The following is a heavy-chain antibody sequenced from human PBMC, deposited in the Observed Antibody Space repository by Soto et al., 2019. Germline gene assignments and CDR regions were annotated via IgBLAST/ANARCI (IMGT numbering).Heavy chain of an antibody. Sequence: EVQLVESGGGLVQPGGSLRLSCSASGFTFSSYAMHWVRQAPGKGLEYVSAISSNGGSTYYTDSVKGRFTISRDNSKNTLYLQMSSLRAEDTAVYYCVKDRRHYYDSSGYFGYWGQGTLVTVSS. V-gene: IGHV3-64D*06. CDR2: ISSNGGST. D-gene: IGHD3-22*01. CDR1: GFTFSSYA. CDR3: VKDRRHYYDSSGYFGY. J-gene: IGHJ4*02.